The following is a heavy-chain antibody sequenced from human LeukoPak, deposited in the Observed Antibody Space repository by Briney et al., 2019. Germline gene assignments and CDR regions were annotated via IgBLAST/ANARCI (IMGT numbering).Heavy chain of an antibody. CDR1: GGSISSGGYS. CDR2: IYHSGST. J-gene: IGHJ4*02. Sequence: SETLSLTCAVSGGSISSGGYSWSWIRQPPGKGLEWIGYIYHSGSTYYNPSLKSRVTISVDRSKNQFSLKLSSVTAADTAVYYCARKRRDGYNYFDYWGQGTLVTVSS. CDR3: ARKRRDGYNYFDY. D-gene: IGHD5-24*01. V-gene: IGHV4-30-2*01.